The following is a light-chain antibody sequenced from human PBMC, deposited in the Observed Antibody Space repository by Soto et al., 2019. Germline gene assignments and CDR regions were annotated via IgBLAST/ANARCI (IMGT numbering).Light chain of an antibody. V-gene: IGLV2-14*03. CDR2: EVT. Sequence: QSALTQPASVSGSPGQSITISCTGTSGDVGAYDYVSWYQQHPDTAPRLIIFEVTNRPSGVSDRFSGANSGNTASLTISGLHVEDEAHYYCSSYIGRNKLVFGGGTKLTVL. CDR1: SGDVGAYDY. CDR3: SSYIGRNKLV. J-gene: IGLJ2*01.